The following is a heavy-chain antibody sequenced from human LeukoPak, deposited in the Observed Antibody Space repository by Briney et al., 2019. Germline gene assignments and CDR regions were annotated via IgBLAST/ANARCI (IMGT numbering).Heavy chain of an antibody. CDR2: IIGRGGNT. CDR1: GFTFSSYG. D-gene: IGHD5-18*01. CDR3: AKQRGDTAMVTVDY. V-gene: IGHV3-23*01. Sequence: PGGSLRLSCAASGFTFSSYGMNWVRQAPGKGLEWVSAIIGRGGNTYYADSVKGRFTVSRDNSKNTLYLQMNSLRAEDTAIYYCAKQRGDTAMVTVDYWGQGTLVTVSS. J-gene: IGHJ4*02.